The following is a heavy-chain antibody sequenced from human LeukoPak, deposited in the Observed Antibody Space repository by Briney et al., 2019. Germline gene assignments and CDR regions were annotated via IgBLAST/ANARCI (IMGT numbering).Heavy chain of an antibody. CDR2: IIQIEQT. Sequence: DTLSLPCTVYVGSFRVYYWSWIRLVPGKGLECLGEIIQIEQTNYHPSLKSRVPISVDPPKNQISRNLSFVTATDTAVYYCARGWFGFWHNSYLDDNAIDAWGPGAMVTVSS. CDR3: ARGWFGFWHNSYLDDNAIDA. J-gene: IGHJ3*01. D-gene: IGHD3-10*01. CDR1: VGSFRVYY. V-gene: IGHV4-34*01.